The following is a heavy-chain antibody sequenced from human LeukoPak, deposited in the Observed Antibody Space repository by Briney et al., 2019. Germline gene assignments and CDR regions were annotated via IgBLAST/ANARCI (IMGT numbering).Heavy chain of an antibody. J-gene: IGHJ1*01. CDR1: GYTFTSYD. CDR3: ARNYDFWSGYQH. D-gene: IGHD3-3*01. CDR2: MNPNSGNT. Sequence: ASVKVSCKASGYTFTSYDINWVRQATGQGLEWMGWMNPNSGNTGYAQKFQGRVTMTRNTSISTAYMELSSLRSEDTAVYYCARNYDFWSGYQHWGQGTLVTVSS. V-gene: IGHV1-8*01.